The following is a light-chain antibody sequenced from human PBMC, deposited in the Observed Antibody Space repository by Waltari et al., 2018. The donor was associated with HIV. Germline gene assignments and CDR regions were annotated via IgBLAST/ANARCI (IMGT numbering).Light chain of an antibody. CDR3: QQYSGTPYT. V-gene: IGKV4-1*01. CDR2: WAS. Sequence: DIVMTQSPDSLAVSLGERATINCKSSQSVLYSSNNKNYLAWYQQKPGQPPKLLIYWASTRESGVPDRVSGSGSGTDFTLTISSLQAEDVAVYYCQQYSGTPYTFGQGTKLEIK. CDR1: QSVLYSSNNKNY. J-gene: IGKJ2*01.